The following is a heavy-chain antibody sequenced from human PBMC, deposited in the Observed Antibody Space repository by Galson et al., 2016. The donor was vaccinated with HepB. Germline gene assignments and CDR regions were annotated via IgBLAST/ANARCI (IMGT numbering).Heavy chain of an antibody. D-gene: IGHD2-21*01. CDR1: GYTLSNYG. V-gene: IGHV1-18*01. J-gene: IGHJ4*02. CDR3: GRLRTYSYFEY. Sequence: SVKVSCKASGYTLSNYGVSWVRQAPGQGLEWMGWINANNGETNYAQHLQGRLTMTTDTSTNTAYMELTSLTSDDTAVYYCGRLRTYSYFEYWGQGTLVTVSS. CDR2: INANNGET.